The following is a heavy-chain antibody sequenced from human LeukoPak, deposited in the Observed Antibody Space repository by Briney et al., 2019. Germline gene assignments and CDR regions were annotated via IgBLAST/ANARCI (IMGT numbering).Heavy chain of an antibody. V-gene: IGHV4-39*07. Sequence: SETLSLTCTVSGGSISSSSYYWGWIRQPPGKGLEWIGSIYYSGSTNYNPSLKSRVTISVDTSKNQFSLKLSSVTAADTAVYYCARAQWDYIDYWGQGTLVTVSS. J-gene: IGHJ4*02. D-gene: IGHD1-26*01. CDR1: GGSISSSSYY. CDR2: IYYSGST. CDR3: ARAQWDYIDY.